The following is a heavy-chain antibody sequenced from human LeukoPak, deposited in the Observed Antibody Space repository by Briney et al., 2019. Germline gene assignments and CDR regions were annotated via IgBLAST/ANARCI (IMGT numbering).Heavy chain of an antibody. V-gene: IGHV4-31*03. CDR3: ARISQGGVDY. Sequence: SETLSLTCTVSGGSISSGDYYWSWIRQHPGKGLEWIGYIYYSGSTYYNPSLKSRVTISVDTSKNQFSLKLSSVTAADTAVYYCARISQGGVDYWGQGTLVTVSS. J-gene: IGHJ4*02. D-gene: IGHD3-16*01. CDR1: GGSISSGDYY. CDR2: IYYSGST.